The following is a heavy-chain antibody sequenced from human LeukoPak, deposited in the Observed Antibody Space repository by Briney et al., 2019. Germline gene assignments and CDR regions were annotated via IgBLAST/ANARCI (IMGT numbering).Heavy chain of an antibody. V-gene: IGHV1-2*02. CDR2: INPNSAGT. J-gene: IGHJ4*02. Sequence: ASVKVSCKASGYSFTGYYMHWVRQAPGQGLEWMGWINPNSAGTNYAQKFQGRVTITRDTSISTAYMELSRLRSDDTAVYFCARGGNWGTFDYWDQGTLVTVSS. CDR1: GYSFTGYY. CDR3: ARGGNWGTFDY. D-gene: IGHD7-27*01.